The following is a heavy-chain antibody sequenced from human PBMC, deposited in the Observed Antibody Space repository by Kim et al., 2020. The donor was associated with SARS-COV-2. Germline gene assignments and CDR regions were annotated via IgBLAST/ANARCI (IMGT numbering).Heavy chain of an antibody. CDR1: GFTLSSYA. J-gene: IGHJ4*02. CDR3: AKGYYGGNSSGRHFDY. CDR2: LYSAGSRT. D-gene: IGHD4-17*01. Sequence: GGSLRLSCAASGFTLSSYAMTWVRQAPGRGLEWVSVLYSAGSRTCYADSVKGRFTISRDESKNMLYLQMNSLRAEDTAVYYCAKGYYGGNSSGRHFDYWGQGTLVTVSS. V-gene: IGHV3-23*03.